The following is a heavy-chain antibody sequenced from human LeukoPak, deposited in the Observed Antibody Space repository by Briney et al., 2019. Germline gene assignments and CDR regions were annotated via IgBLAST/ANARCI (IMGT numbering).Heavy chain of an antibody. CDR3: ATYYGDLNWFDP. CDR1: GGSISSSNW. J-gene: IGHJ5*02. V-gene: IGHV4-4*02. Sequence: PSETLSLTCAVSGGSISSSNWWSWVRQPPGKGLGWIGEIYHSGSTNYNPSLKSRVTMSVDKSKNQFSLKLSSVTAADTAVYYCATYYGDLNWFDPWGQGTLVTVSS. CDR2: IYHSGST. D-gene: IGHD4-17*01.